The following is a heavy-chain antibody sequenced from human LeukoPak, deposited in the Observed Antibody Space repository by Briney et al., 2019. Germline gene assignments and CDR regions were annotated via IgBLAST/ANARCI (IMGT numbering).Heavy chain of an antibody. Sequence: GGSLRLSCAASGFTFSSYAMHWVRQDPGKGLEYVSAISSNGGSTYYANSVKGRFTISRDNSKNTLYLQMGSLRAEDMAVYYCARGGRIAVAGTQLFYWGQGTLVTVSS. CDR3: ARGGRIAVAGTQLFY. V-gene: IGHV3-64*01. CDR2: ISSNGGST. CDR1: GFTFSSYA. J-gene: IGHJ4*02. D-gene: IGHD6-19*01.